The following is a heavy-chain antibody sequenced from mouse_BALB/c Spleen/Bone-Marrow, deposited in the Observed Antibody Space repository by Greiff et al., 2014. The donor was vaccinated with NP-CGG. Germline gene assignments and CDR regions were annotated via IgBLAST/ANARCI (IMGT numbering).Heavy chain of an antibody. CDR1: GYTFSSYW. CDR2: ILPGSGST. CDR3: TGSSGSSTSWFAY. Sequence: VQLQQSGAELMKPGASVKISCKATGYTFSSYWIEWVKQRPGHGLEWIGEILPGSGSTDYNERFKGKATFAADTSSNTAYMQLSSLTSEDSAVYYCTGSSGSSTSWFAYWGQGTLVTVSA. V-gene: IGHV1-9*01. D-gene: IGHD1-1*01. J-gene: IGHJ3*01.